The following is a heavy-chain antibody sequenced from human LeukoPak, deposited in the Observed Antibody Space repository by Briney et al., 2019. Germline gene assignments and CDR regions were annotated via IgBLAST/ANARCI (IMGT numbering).Heavy chain of an antibody. V-gene: IGHV1-8*01. Sequence: AASVKLSCKAAGYSFTNFDINWERQATGQGIEWMGWMEPNSGTKGYAQKFQGRVTMNMNNSITTAYMKLSSLRSEDTAVYYCARGPQWRGDYYYMDVWGRGTTVTVSS. D-gene: IGHD6-19*01. CDR2: MEPNSGTK. CDR3: ARGPQWRGDYYYMDV. J-gene: IGHJ6*03. CDR1: GYSFTNFD.